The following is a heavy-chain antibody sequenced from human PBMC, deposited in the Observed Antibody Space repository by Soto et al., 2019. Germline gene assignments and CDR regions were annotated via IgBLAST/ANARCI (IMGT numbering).Heavy chain of an antibody. V-gene: IGHV3-21*06. Sequence: EVQLVESGGGLVKPGGSLRLSCAASGFTFSRYGMNWLRQAPGKGLEWVASISSSTSYVYYADSVKGRFSTSRDNAKNSLYLDMYALRTEDTAVYYCARDPSEGRVGNWFESWGQGTLVTVSS. CDR3: ARDPSEGRVGNWFES. D-gene: IGHD2-2*01. CDR1: GFTFSRYG. CDR2: ISSSTSYV. J-gene: IGHJ5*01.